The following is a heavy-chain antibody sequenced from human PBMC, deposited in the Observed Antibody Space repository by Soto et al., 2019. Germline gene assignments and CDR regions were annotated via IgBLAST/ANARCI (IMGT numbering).Heavy chain of an antibody. V-gene: IGHV1-18*01. CDR3: ARVAPQYHDSSLIAFDM. Sequence: QVDLEQSGGEVKKPGASVKVSCKASGYIFSKYGISWVRQAPGQGLQWIGWIGADYGDTNHAQKFQGRVTLTRDASATTAFMELRSLRSDDTAVYYCARVAPQYHDSSLIAFDMWGQGTRVIVSS. J-gene: IGHJ3*02. D-gene: IGHD3-22*01. CDR1: GYIFSKYG. CDR2: IGADYGDT.